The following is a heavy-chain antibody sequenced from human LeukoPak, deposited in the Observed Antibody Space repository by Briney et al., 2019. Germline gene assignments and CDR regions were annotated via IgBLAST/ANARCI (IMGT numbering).Heavy chain of an antibody. D-gene: IGHD3-9*01. Sequence: PGGSLRLSCAASGFTFSRYWMTWVRRAPGKGLEGVAKIKEDGSEKNYVDSVKGRFTISRDNAKNSLYLQMNSLRAEDTAVYYCARELWLFDDILTGSGFDYWGQGTLVTVSS. V-gene: IGHV3-7*04. CDR1: GFTFSRYW. CDR2: IKEDGSEK. CDR3: ARELWLFDDILTGSGFDY. J-gene: IGHJ4*02.